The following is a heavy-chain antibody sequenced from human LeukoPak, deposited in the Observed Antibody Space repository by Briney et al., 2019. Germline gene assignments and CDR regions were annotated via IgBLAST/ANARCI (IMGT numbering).Heavy chain of an antibody. D-gene: IGHD2-2*01. J-gene: IGHJ3*02. CDR1: GGSISSGGYY. CDR3: ARSLLLGYCSSTSCDPELGGAFDI. V-gene: IGHV4-30-2*01. CDR2: IYHSGST. Sequence: PSQTLSLTCTVSGGSISSGGYYWSWIRQPPGKGLEWIGYIYHSGSTYYNPSLKSRVTISVDTSKNQFSLKLSSVTAADTAVYYCARSLLLGYCSSTSCDPELGGAFDIWGQGTMVTVSS.